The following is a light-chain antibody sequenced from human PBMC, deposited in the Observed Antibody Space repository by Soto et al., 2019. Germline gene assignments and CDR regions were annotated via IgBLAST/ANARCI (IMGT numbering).Light chain of an antibody. CDR3: QQANILPFT. V-gene: IGKV1D-12*01. Sequence: DIHMTQSPSSVSASVGNIVTITCRASQGINSWLAWYQQRPGQAPKLLIYAASSLQDGVPSRFRGSGSGTDFTLTISSLQPEDYATYFCQQANILPFTFGQGTRLEIK. CDR2: AAS. J-gene: IGKJ5*01. CDR1: QGINSW.